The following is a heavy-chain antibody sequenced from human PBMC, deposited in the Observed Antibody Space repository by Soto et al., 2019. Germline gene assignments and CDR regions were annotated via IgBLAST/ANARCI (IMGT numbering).Heavy chain of an antibody. CDR1: GYSFTSYW. CDR3: ARRSQQLVLGFDP. V-gene: IGHV5-51*01. Sequence: GESLKISCKGSGYSFTSYWIGWVRQMPGKGLEWVGIIYPGDSDTRYSPSFQGQDTISADKSISTAYLQWSSLKASDTAMYYCARRSQQLVLGFDPWGQGTLVTVSS. CDR2: IYPGDSDT. J-gene: IGHJ5*02. D-gene: IGHD6-13*01.